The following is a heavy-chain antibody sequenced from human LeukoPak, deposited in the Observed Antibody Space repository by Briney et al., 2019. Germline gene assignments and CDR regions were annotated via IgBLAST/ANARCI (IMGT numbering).Heavy chain of an antibody. Sequence: ASVKVSCKASGYTFTSYDINWVQQATGQGLEWMGWMNPNSGNTGYAQKFQGRVTMTRNTSISTAYMELSSLRSEDTAVYYCARTSYYYDSSDYKGELVLVYWGQGTLVTVSS. CDR3: ARTSYYYDSSDYKGELVLVY. V-gene: IGHV1-8*01. J-gene: IGHJ4*02. CDR2: MNPNSGNT. CDR1: GYTFTSYD. D-gene: IGHD3-22*01.